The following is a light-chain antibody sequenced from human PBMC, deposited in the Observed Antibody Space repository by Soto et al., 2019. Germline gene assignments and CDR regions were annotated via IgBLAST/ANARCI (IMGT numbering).Light chain of an antibody. CDR2: DAS. J-gene: IGKJ5*01. CDR1: HNIDTW. Sequence: DIQMTQSPSALSTSVVDRVTITCRSSHNIDTWLAWYQQKPGRAPKLLISDASTLESGVPSRFSGSGSGTDFTLTISSLQPEDVATYYGQRTYNAPPITFGQGTRLENK. V-gene: IGKV1-5*01. CDR3: QRTYNAPPIT.